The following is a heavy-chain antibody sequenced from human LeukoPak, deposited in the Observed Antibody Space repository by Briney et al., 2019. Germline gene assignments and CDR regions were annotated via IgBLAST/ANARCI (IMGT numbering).Heavy chain of an antibody. CDR1: GFTFSSYA. Sequence: PGGSLRLSCAASGFTFSSYAMSWVRQAPGKGLEWVSAVSGGGGSTYYADSVKGRFTISRDNSRNTLSLQMNSLRVEDMAVYYCARDLVVRGRWSWFDPRGQGTLVTVSS. CDR2: VSGGGGST. CDR3: ARDLVVRGRWSWFDP. V-gene: IGHV3-23*01. D-gene: IGHD3-10*01. J-gene: IGHJ5*02.